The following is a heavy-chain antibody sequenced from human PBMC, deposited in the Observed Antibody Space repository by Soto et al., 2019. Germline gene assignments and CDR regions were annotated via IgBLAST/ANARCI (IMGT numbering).Heavy chain of an antibody. D-gene: IGHD6-6*01. CDR1: GGSVSSGSYY. CDR3: ARDVIAARWFDY. J-gene: IGHJ4*02. CDR2: IYYSGST. Sequence: ASETLSLTCTVSGGSVSSGSYYWSWIRQPPGKGLEWIGYIYYSGSTNYNPSLKSRVTISVDTSKNQFSLKLSSVTAADTAVYYCARDVIAARWFDYWGQGTLVTVSS. V-gene: IGHV4-61*01.